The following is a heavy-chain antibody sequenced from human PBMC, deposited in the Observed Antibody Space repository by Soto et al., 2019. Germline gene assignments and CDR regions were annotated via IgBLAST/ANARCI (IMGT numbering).Heavy chain of an antibody. V-gene: IGHV3-74*01. CDR2: INSDGSSR. J-gene: IGHJ4*02. CDR3: VRTSLVVAAATREDY. D-gene: IGHD2-15*01. Sequence: EVQLVESGGGLVQPGGSLRLSCAASGFTFSSYWMHWVRQAPGKGLVWVSRINSDGSSRSYADSVKGRFTISRDNAKNTLYLQMNSRRAEDTAVYYCVRTSLVVAAATREDYWGQGTLVTVSS. CDR1: GFTFSSYW.